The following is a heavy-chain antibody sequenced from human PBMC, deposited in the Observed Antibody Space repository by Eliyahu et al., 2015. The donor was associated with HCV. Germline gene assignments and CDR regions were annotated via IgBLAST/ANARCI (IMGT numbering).Heavy chain of an antibody. J-gene: IGHJ6*02. V-gene: IGHV3-11*06. D-gene: IGHD3-3*01. CDR2: ISSSSSYT. Sequence: QVQLVESGGGLVKPGGSLRLSCXASGFXFSDYYMSWIRQAPGKGREWXSYISSSSSYTNXADSVKGRFTISRDNAKNSLYLQMNSLRAEDTAVYYCARDKSDFWSGYSNYYYGMDVWGQGTTVTVSS. CDR3: ARDKSDFWSGYSNYYYGMDV. CDR1: GFXFSDYY.